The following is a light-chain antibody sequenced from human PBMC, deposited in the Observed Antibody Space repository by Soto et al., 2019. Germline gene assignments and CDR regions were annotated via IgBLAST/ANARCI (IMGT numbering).Light chain of an antibody. CDR3: EQYHEWPLT. CDR2: DAS. CDR1: QSVSSN. Sequence: ETVMTQSPGTLSASPGEGATLSCRASQSVSSNLAWYQQKPGQAPRLLIYDASTRATGIPARFSGSGSGTEFTLTISSLQSEDFAVYYCEQYHEWPLTFGGGTEVEIK. J-gene: IGKJ4*01. V-gene: IGKV3D-15*01.